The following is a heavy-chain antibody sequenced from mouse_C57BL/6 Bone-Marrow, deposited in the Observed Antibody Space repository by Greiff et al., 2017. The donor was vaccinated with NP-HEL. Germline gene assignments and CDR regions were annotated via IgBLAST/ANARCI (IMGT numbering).Heavy chain of an antibody. CDR2: IYPGDGDT. D-gene: IGHD1-1*01. J-gene: IGHJ2*01. V-gene: IGHV1-82*01. CDR1: GYAFSSSW. CDR3: AREDYYGSSYFSFDY. Sequence: VKVVESGPELVKPGASVKISCKASGYAFSSSWMNWVKQRPGKGLEWIGRIYPGDGDTNYNGKFKGKATLTADKSSSTAYMQLSSLTSEDSAVYFCAREDYYGSSYFSFDYWGQGTTLTVSS.